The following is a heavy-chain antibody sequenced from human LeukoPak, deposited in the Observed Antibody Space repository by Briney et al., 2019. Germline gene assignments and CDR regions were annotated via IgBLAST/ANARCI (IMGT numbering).Heavy chain of an antibody. D-gene: IGHD3-10*01. CDR1: GYSISSGYY. CDR3: ARVGFGELSGYYYGMDV. J-gene: IGHJ6*04. Sequence: RPSETLSLTHAVSGYSISSGYYWASIRQPPGKGLEWIGSIYHSGSTYYNPSLKSRVTISVDTSKNQFSLKLSSVTAADTAVYYCARVGFGELSGYYYGMDVWGKGTTVTVSS. CDR2: IYHSGST. V-gene: IGHV4-38-2*01.